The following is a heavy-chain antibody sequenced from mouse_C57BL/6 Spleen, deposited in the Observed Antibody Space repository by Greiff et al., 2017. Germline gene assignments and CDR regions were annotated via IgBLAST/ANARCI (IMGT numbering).Heavy chain of an antibody. CDR3: ARRSESLLGDFDY. Sequence: EVKLVESGGGLVKPGGSLKLSCAASGFTFSSYAMSWVRQTPEKGLEWVATISDGGSYTYYPDNVKGRFTISRDNAKNNLYLQMSHLKSEDTAMYYCARRSESLLGDFDYWGQGTTLTVSS. CDR1: GFTFSSYA. CDR2: ISDGGSYT. J-gene: IGHJ2*01. V-gene: IGHV5-4*03. D-gene: IGHD2-10*01.